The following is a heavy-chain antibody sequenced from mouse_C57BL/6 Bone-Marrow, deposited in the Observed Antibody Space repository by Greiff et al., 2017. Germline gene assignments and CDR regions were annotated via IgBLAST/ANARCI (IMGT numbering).Heavy chain of an antibody. CDR2: INPYNGGT. Sequence: EVQLQQSGPALVKPGASVKMSCKASGYTFTDYYMNWVKQSHGKSLEWIGVINPYNGGTSYNQKFKGKATLTVDKSSSTAYMELNSLTSEDSAVYYCARMKIYYDYAWGQGTLVTVSA. D-gene: IGHD2-4*01. CDR3: ARMKIYYDYA. V-gene: IGHV1-19*01. CDR1: GYTFTDYY. J-gene: IGHJ3*01.